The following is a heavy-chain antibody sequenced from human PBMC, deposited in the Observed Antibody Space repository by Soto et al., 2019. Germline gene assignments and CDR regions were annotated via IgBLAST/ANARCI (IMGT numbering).Heavy chain of an antibody. CDR1: GGTFSSYA. J-gene: IGHJ6*02. D-gene: IGHD2-21*02. V-gene: IGHV1-69*13. CDR2: IIPMFDST. CDR3: ARRVVVTSVRDIAYYYYGLDV. Sequence: ASVKVSCKAFGGTFSSYAICWVRQAPGQGLEWMGGIIPMFDSTNYAQKFQGRVTITADESTSTAFMELSSLRSEDTAVCYCARRVVVTSVRDIAYYYYGLDVWGQGTTVTVSS.